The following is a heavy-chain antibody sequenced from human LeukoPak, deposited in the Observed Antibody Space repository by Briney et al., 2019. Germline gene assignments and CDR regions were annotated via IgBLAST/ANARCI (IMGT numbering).Heavy chain of an antibody. D-gene: IGHD3-3*01. CDR3: ATKNSVLRTA. CDR1: GFTFSSYS. V-gene: IGHV3-21*04. CDR2: ISSSSSYI. J-gene: IGHJ5*02. Sequence: SGGSLRLSCAASGFTFSSYSMNWVRQAPGKGLEWVSSISSSSSYIYYADSVKGRFTISRDNAKNTLYLQMNSLRAEDTAVYYCATKNSVLRTAWGQGTLVTVSS.